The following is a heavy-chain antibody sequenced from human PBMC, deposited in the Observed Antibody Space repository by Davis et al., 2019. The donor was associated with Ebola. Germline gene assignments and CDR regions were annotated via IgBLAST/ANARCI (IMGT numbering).Heavy chain of an antibody. D-gene: IGHD4-11*01. CDR2: INPSGGST. CDR1: GYTFTSYY. V-gene: IGHV1-46*01. J-gene: IGHJ4*02. CDR3: ARDQATVTTSYFDY. Sequence: AASVKVCKASGYTFTSYYMHWVQQAPGQGLEWMGIINPSGGSTSYAQKFQGRVTMTRDTSTSTVYMELSSLRSEDTAVYYCARDQATVTTSYFDYWGQGTLVTVSS.